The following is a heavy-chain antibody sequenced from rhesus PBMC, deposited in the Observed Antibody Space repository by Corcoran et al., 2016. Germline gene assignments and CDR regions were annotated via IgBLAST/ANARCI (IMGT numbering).Heavy chain of an antibody. CDR1: GFTFSSSA. CDR2: IKSKSNNSKN. D-gene: IGHD5-24*01. V-gene: IGHV3-118*01. Sequence: EVQLVESGGGLVQPGGSLRLSCAASGFTFSSSAMHWVRQASGKVLDWVGRIKSKSNNSKNGFTASVKSRFTISRDDSKNTAYLQMNSLNTEDTAVYYCARGGLVGTARGTFDYWGQGVLVTVSS. CDR3: ARGGLVGTARGTFDY. J-gene: IGHJ4*01.